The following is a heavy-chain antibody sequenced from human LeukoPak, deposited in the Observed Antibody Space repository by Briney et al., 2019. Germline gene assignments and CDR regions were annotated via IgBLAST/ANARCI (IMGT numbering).Heavy chain of an antibody. CDR2: IWYDGSNK. CDR1: GFPFSSYG. D-gene: IGHD4-11*01. CDR3: ARDWGSVTLDY. J-gene: IGHJ4*02. Sequence: GGPLRLSCAASGFPFSSYGMHWVRQAPGKGLVGVAVIWYDGSNKYYADSVKGRFTISRDNSKNTLYLQMNSLRAEDTAVYYCARDWGSVTLDYWGQGTLVTVSS. V-gene: IGHV3-33*01.